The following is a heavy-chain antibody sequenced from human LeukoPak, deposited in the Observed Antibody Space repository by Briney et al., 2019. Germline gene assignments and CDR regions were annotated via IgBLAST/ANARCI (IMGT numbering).Heavy chain of an antibody. Sequence: GSLRLSCAASGFTFSSYGMHWVRQAPGKGLEWVAVISYDGSNKYYADPVKGRFTISRDNSKNTLYLQMNSLRAEDTAVYYCARGFGGAAAGYYYYYYMDVWGKGTTVTVSS. CDR1: GFTFSSYG. V-gene: IGHV3-30*03. J-gene: IGHJ6*03. D-gene: IGHD6-13*01. CDR3: ARGFGGAAAGYYYYYYMDV. CDR2: ISYDGSNK.